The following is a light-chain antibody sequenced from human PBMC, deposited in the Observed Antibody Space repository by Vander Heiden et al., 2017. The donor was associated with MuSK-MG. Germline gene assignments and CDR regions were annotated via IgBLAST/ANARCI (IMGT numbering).Light chain of an antibody. Sequence: EIVLTQSPGTLSLSPGERPTLSCRASQSVSSSYLAWYQQKPGQAPRLLIYGASSSGTDFTLTISRLEPEDFAVYYCQQYGSSPRVTFGQGTRLEIK. J-gene: IGKJ5*01. CDR1: QSVSSSY. CDR3: QQYGSSPRVT. CDR2: GAS. V-gene: IGKV3-20*01.